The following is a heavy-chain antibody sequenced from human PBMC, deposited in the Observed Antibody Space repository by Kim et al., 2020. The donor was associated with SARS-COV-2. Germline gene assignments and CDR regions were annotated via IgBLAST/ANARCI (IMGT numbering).Heavy chain of an antibody. J-gene: IGHJ6*03. Sequence: SETLSLTCTVSGGSISSYYWSWIRQPPGKGLEWIGYIYYSGSTNYNPSLKSRVTISVDTSKNQFSLKLSSVTAADTAVYYCAGDWPEGDWNSYYYMDVWGKGTTVTVSS. V-gene: IGHV4-59*01. CDR3: AGDWPEGDWNSYYYMDV. CDR2: IYYSGST. CDR1: GGSISSYY. D-gene: IGHD1-1*01.